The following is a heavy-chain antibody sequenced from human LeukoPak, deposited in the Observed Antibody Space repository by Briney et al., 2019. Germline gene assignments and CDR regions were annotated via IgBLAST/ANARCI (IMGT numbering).Heavy chain of an antibody. CDR3: ASELWELLDY. CDR1: GYSFTSFW. V-gene: IGHV1-3*01. CDR2: INAGNGNT. Sequence: GESLKISCQGSGYSFTSFWIGWVRQAPGQRLEWMGWINAGNGNTKYSQRFQGRVTITRDTSASTAYMEMSSLRPEDTAVYYCASELWELLDYWGQETLVTVSS. J-gene: IGHJ4*02. D-gene: IGHD4-23*01.